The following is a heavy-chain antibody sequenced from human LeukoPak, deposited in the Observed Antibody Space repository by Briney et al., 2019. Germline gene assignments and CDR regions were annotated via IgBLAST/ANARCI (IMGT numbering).Heavy chain of an antibody. V-gene: IGHV3-23*01. Sequence: GGSLRLSCAASGFTFSSYAMSWVRQAPGKGLEWASAISGSGGSTYYADSVKGRFTISRDNSKNTLYLQMNSLRAEDTAVYYCAKDDPGYCSSTSCFPNYWGQGTTVTVSS. D-gene: IGHD2-2*01. J-gene: IGHJ6*02. CDR3: AKDDPGYCSSTSCFPNY. CDR2: ISGSGGST. CDR1: GFTFSSYA.